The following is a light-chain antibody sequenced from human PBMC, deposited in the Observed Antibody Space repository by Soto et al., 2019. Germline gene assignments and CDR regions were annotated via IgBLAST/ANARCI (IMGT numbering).Light chain of an antibody. Sequence: QSALTQPPSASGSPGQSVTISCTGSSSDVGGYNYVSWYQHHPGKAPKLIIFDVSNRPSGISNRFSGSKSGNTASLTISGLQAEDEADYYCISYTSSSPDVFGTGTKLTVL. CDR2: DVS. J-gene: IGLJ1*01. CDR1: SSDVGGYNY. CDR3: ISYTSSSPDV. V-gene: IGLV2-14*03.